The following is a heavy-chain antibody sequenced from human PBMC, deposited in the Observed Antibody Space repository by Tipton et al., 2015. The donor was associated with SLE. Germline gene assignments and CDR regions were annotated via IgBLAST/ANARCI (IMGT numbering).Heavy chain of an antibody. CDR3: AKDSHVELATTSYIDY. J-gene: IGHJ4*02. Sequence: SLRLSCSDSGFTFDDSVMHWVRQVPGKGLEWVSGISWNSATIAYADSVKGRFTISRDNVRNSLDLQMNSLRAVDTALYYCAKDSHVELATTSYIDYCGQGTLVSVSS. CDR2: ISWNSATI. V-gene: IGHV3-9*01. CDR1: GFTFDDSV. D-gene: IGHD5-24*01.